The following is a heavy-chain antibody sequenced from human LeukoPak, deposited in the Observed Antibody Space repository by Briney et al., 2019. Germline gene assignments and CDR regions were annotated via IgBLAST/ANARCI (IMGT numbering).Heavy chain of an antibody. Sequence: ASVKVSCKASGYTFTSYDINWVRQAPGQGLEWMGWMNPNSGNTGYAQKFQGRVTMTRNTSISTAYMELSSLRSEDTAVYYCAKVRRKGTAFDLWGQGTLVTVST. CDR3: AKVRRKGTAFDL. CDR2: MNPNSGNT. J-gene: IGHJ5*02. V-gene: IGHV1-8*01. D-gene: IGHD3-10*01. CDR1: GYTFTSYD.